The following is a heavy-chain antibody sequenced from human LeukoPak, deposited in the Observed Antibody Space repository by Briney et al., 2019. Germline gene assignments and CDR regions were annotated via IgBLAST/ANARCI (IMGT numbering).Heavy chain of an antibody. J-gene: IGHJ4*02. CDR2: ITGSGGNT. D-gene: IGHD1-26*01. Sequence: GGTLRLSCAASGFTFSNYGMNWVRQAPGKGLEWVSGITGSGGNTYYADSVKGRFTISRDNSKNTLYLQMNSLRAEDTAVYYCAKCIVGATAPFDYWGQGTLVTVSS. V-gene: IGHV3-23*01. CDR3: AKCIVGATAPFDY. CDR1: GFTFSNYG.